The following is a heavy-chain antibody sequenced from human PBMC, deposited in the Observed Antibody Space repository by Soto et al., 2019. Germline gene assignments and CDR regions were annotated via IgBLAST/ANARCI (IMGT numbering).Heavy chain of an antibody. CDR1: GFTFSSYA. V-gene: IGHV3-30-3*01. J-gene: IGHJ3*02. D-gene: IGHD2-15*01. CDR3: ARAYCSGGSCYGPNVFDI. CDR2: ISYDGSNK. Sequence: GGSLRLSCAASGFTFSSYAMHWVRQAPGKGLEWVAVISYDGSNKYYADSVKGRFTISRDNAKNSLYLQMNSLRAEDTAVYYCARAYCSGGSCYGPNVFDIWGQGTMVTVSS.